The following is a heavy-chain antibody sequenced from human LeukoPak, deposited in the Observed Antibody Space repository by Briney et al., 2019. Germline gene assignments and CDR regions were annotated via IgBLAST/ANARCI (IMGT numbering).Heavy chain of an antibody. CDR3: ARDASSGSLHFDY. CDR1: AFTFSSYW. Sequence: PGGSLRLSCTASAFTFSSYWMHWVRQAPGKGLVWVSHINSGGSSTSYADSVKGRFTISRDNAKNTLYLQMNSLRAEDTAVYFCARDASSGSLHFDYWGQGILVTVSS. CDR2: INSGGSST. D-gene: IGHD3-10*01. J-gene: IGHJ4*02. V-gene: IGHV3-74*01.